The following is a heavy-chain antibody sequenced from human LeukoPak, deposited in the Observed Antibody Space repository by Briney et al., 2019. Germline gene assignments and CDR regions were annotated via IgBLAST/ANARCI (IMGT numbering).Heavy chain of an antibody. CDR3: ATDLWALFDY. J-gene: IGHJ4*02. V-gene: IGHV1-24*01. CDR2: FDPEDGET. D-gene: IGHD7-27*01. CDR1: GYTLTELS. Sequence: ASVKVSCKGSGYTLTELSMHWVRQAPGKGVEWMGGFDPEDGETIYAQKFQGRVTMTEDTSTDTAYMELSSLRSEDTAVYYCATDLWALFDYWGQGTLVTVSS.